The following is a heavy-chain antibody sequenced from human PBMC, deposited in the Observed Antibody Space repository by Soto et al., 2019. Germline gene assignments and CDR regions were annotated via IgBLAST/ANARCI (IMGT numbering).Heavy chain of an antibody. CDR2: INGDGSTT. CDR3: ARDEKPDY. CDR1: GFTFSTYW. Sequence: EVQLVESGGGLVQPGGSLRLSCAASGFTFSTYWMHWVRQGPGKGLVWLSRINGDGSTTEYADAVKGRFTISRGNAKNTLYLQIHSLRVEETAVYYCARDEKPDYWGQGTLVTVSS. J-gene: IGHJ4*02. V-gene: IGHV3-74*03.